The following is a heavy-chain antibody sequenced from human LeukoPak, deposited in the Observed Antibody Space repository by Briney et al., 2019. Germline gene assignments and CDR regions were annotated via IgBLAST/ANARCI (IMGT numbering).Heavy chain of an antibody. V-gene: IGHV4-59*01. CDR1: GSSISSFY. D-gene: IGHD6-13*01. CDR3: AKDLASSSGFDY. J-gene: IGHJ4*02. CDR2: IYTSGGT. Sequence: SETLSLTCTVSGSSISSFYWSWIRQPPGEGLEWIASIYTSGGTNYNPSLKSRVTISVDTSKNQFSLNLRSVTAADTAVYYCAKDLASSSGFDYWGQGTLVTVSS.